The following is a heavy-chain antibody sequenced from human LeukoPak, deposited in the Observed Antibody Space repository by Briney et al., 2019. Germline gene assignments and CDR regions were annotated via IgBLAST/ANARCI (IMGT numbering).Heavy chain of an antibody. Sequence: ASVKVSCKASGYTFTRYYMHWVRQAPGQGLEWMGIISPSGASTSYAQKFQGRVTMTRDTSISTAYMELSRLRSDDTAVYYCARGGYKNRSFDYWGQGTLVTVSS. V-gene: IGHV1-46*01. CDR2: ISPSGAST. D-gene: IGHD5-12*01. CDR3: ARGGYKNRSFDY. J-gene: IGHJ4*02. CDR1: GYTFTRYY.